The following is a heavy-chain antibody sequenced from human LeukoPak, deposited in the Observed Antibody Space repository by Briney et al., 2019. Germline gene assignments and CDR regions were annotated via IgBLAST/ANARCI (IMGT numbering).Heavy chain of an antibody. CDR1: GFTFSSYA. V-gene: IGHV3-30*04. J-gene: IGHJ3*02. CDR3: AREYDYVWGSSQAFDI. Sequence: GGSLRLSCAASGFTFSSYAMHWVRQAPGKGLEWVAVISYDGSNKYYADSVKGRFTISRDNAKNSLYLQMNSLRAEDTAVYYCAREYDYVWGSSQAFDIWGQGTMVTVSS. CDR2: ISYDGSNK. D-gene: IGHD3-16*01.